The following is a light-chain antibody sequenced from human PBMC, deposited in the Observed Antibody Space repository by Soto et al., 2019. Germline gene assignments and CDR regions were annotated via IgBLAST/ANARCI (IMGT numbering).Light chain of an antibody. Sequence: QSVLTQPASVSGSPGQSITISCTRTSSDVGGYNYVSWYQQHPGKAPKLMIYDVSNRPSGVSNRFSGSKSGNTASLTISGLQAEDEADYYCSSYTSSSTLYVFGTGTKV. V-gene: IGLV2-14*01. CDR3: SSYTSSSTLYV. CDR2: DVS. J-gene: IGLJ1*01. CDR1: SSDVGGYNY.